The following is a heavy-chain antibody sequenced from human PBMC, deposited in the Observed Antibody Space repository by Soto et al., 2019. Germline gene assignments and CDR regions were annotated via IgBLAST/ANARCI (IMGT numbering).Heavy chain of an antibody. D-gene: IGHD3-22*01. CDR3: ARDMDLISGYHYYYGMDV. CDR1: GFTFSSYG. CDR2: IWYDGSNK. J-gene: IGHJ6*02. Sequence: GGSLRLSCAASGFTFSSYGMHWVRQAPGKGLEWVAVIWYDGSNKYYADSVKGRFTISRDNSKNTLYLQMNSLRAEDTAVYYCARDMDLISGYHYYYGMDVWGQGTTVTVFS. V-gene: IGHV3-33*01.